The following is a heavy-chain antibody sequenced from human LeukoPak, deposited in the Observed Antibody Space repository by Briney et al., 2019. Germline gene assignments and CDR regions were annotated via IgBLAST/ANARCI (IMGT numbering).Heavy chain of an antibody. CDR3: AKVQSGTTYYYYMDV. V-gene: IGHV3-23*01. Sequence: GGSLRLSCAASGFTFSSYAMSWVRQAPGKGLDWVSAISGSGGSTYYADSVKGRFTISRDNSKNTLYLQMNSLRAEDTAVYYCAKVQSGTTYYYYMDVWGKGTTVTVSS. CDR1: GFTFSSYA. CDR2: ISGSGGST. D-gene: IGHD1-7*01. J-gene: IGHJ6*03.